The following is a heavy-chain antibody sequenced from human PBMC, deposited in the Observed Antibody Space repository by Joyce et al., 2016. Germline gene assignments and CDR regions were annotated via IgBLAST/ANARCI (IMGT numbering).Heavy chain of an antibody. V-gene: IGHV3-30*18. J-gene: IGHJ3*02. CDR2: ISYDGSNK. CDR1: GFTLIIYG. D-gene: IGHD2-2*01. CDR3: AKFFMSATPSPNDAFDI. Sequence: QVQLVESGGGVVQPGMSLSLSCAASGFTLIIYGMHWVRQAPGKGLEWVAVISYDGSNKHYRDSVKGRFTISRDNSKNTPYLQMNDLRAEDTAVYYCAKFFMSATPSPNDAFDIWGQGTMVTVSS.